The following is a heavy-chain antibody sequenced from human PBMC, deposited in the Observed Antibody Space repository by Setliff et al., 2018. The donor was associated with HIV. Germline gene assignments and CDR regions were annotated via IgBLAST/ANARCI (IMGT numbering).Heavy chain of an antibody. CDR1: GFTFSGYA. CDR2: ISYDGSNK. V-gene: IGHV3-30*04. Sequence: GGSLRLSCAASGFTFSGYAMHWVRQAPGKGLEWVAVISYDGSNKYYPDSVKGRFTISRDNSKNTLYLQMNSLRAEDTAIYYCARAAPRAGAAPLAYDYWGQGTLVTVSS. J-gene: IGHJ4*02. D-gene: IGHD1-26*01. CDR3: ARAAPRAGAAPLAYDY.